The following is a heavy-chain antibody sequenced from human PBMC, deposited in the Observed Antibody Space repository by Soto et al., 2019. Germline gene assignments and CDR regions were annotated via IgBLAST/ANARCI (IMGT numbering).Heavy chain of an antibody. Sequence: EVQLVESGGGLVQPGRSLRLSCAASGFTFDDYAMHWVCQAPGKGLEWVSGISWNSGSIGYADSVKGRFTISRDNAKNSLYMQMNSLRAEDTALYYCAKVGSYGGYFDYWGQGTLVTVSS. V-gene: IGHV3-9*01. D-gene: IGHD1-26*01. CDR3: AKVGSYGGYFDY. J-gene: IGHJ4*02. CDR1: GFTFDDYA. CDR2: ISWNSGSI.